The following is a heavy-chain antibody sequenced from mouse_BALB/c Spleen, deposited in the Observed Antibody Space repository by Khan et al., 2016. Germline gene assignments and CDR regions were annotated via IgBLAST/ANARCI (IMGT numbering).Heavy chain of an antibody. D-gene: IGHD1-2*01. J-gene: IGHJ2*01. CDR3: ARTLLRLYYFDY. V-gene: IGHV3-2*02. CDR1: GYSITSDYA. CDR2: ISYSGST. Sequence: EVQLQESGPGLVKPSQSLSLTCTVTGYSITSDYAWNWIRQFPGNKLEWMGYISYSGSTSYNPSLKSRLSITRDTSKNQFFLQLNSVTTEDTATYYCARTLLRLYYFDYWGQGTTLTVAS.